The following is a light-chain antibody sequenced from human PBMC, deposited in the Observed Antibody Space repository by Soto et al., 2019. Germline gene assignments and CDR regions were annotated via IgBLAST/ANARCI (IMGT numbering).Light chain of an antibody. V-gene: IGKV1-6*01. CDR1: QSISSW. Sequence: QMTQSPSTLSASIGDRVTITCGASQSISSWLAWYQQKPGKAPKLLICAASSLQSGVPSRFSGSGSGTDFTLTISSLQPEDFATYYCLQDYDFPRTFAQGTKVDI. J-gene: IGKJ1*01. CDR2: AAS. CDR3: LQDYDFPRT.